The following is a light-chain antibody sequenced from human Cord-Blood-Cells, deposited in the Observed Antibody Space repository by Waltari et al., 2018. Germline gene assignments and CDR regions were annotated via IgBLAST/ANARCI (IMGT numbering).Light chain of an antibody. V-gene: IGKV3-11*01. Sequence: EIVLTQSPATLSLSPGERDTLSCRASQSVSSYLAWHQQKPGQTPILLIYDASKWATGIPARFIGSGSGTDFTHTISSLEPKDFAVYYCQQRSNWPPIAFGQGTRLEIK. CDR1: QSVSSY. J-gene: IGKJ5*01. CDR2: DAS. CDR3: QQRSNWPPIA.